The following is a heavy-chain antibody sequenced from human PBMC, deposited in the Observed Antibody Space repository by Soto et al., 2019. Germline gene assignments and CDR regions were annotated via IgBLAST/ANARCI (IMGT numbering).Heavy chain of an antibody. J-gene: IGHJ6*02. Sequence: GGSLRLSCAASGFTFSPHAMHWVRQGPGKGLEWVAVISYEGSNKYYADSVKGRFTISRDNSKHTLYLQMNSLRAEDTAVYYCARESNTYYDYSYYYGMDVWGQGTTVTVSS. CDR2: ISYEGSNK. D-gene: IGHD3-22*01. CDR1: GFTFSPHA. V-gene: IGHV3-30-3*01. CDR3: ARESNTYYDYSYYYGMDV.